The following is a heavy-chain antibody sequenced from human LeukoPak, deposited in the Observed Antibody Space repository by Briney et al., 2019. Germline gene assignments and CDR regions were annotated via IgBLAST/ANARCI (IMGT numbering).Heavy chain of an antibody. CDR1: GGTFSSYA. J-gene: IGHJ4*02. CDR3: ARQYYYGSGSYLHYFDY. CDR2: IIPIFGTA. Sequence: SVKVSCKASGGTFSSYAINWVRQAPGQGLEWMGGIIPIFGTANYAQKFQGRVTITTDESTSTAYMELSSLRSEDTAVYYCARQYYYGSGSYLHYFDYWGQGTLVTVSS. D-gene: IGHD3-10*01. V-gene: IGHV1-69*05.